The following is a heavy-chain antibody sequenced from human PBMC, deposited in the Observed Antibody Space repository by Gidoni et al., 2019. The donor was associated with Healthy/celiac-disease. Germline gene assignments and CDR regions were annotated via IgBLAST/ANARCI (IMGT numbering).Heavy chain of an antibody. D-gene: IGHD3-3*01. V-gene: IGHV1-18*01. CDR2: ISAYNGNT. CDR1: GYTFTSYG. CDR3: ARGESSDFWSGYYNGQYGMDV. Sequence: QVQLVQSGAEVKKPGASVKVYCKASGYTFTSYGISWVRQAPGQGLEWMGWISAYNGNTNYAQKLQGRVTMTTDTSTSTAYMELRSLRSDDTAVYYCARGESSDFWSGYYNGQYGMDVWGQGTTVTVSS. J-gene: IGHJ6*02.